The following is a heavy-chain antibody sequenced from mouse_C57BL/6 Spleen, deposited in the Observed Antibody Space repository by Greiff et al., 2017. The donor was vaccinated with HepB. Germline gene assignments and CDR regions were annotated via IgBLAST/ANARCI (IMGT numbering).Heavy chain of an antibody. CDR1: GFTFSDYG. CDR2: ISSGSSTI. V-gene: IGHV5-17*01. D-gene: IGHD4-1*01. CDR3: ARGELYYFDY. Sequence: EVKVVESGGGLVKPGGSLKLSCAASGFTFSDYGMHWVRQAPEKGLEWVAYISSGSSTIYYADTVKGRFTISRDNAKNTLFLQMTSLRSEDTAMYYCARGELYYFDYWGQGTTLTVSS. J-gene: IGHJ2*01.